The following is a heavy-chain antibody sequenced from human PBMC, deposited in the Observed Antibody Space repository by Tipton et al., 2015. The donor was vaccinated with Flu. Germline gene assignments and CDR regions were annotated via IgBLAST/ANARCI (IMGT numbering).Heavy chain of an antibody. V-gene: IGHV3-9*01. CDR3: AKDMRPSSSLDCFYYSGMDV. CDR2: VNWNSVAM. D-gene: IGHD6-6*01. J-gene: IGHJ6*02. Sequence: SLRLSCTASGFTFDDFTMHWVRQAPGKGLEWVSSVNWNSVAMDYADSVKGRFTIARDNARNSLYLEMNTLRAEDTALYYCAKDMRPSSSLDCFYYSGMDVWGQGTAVTVSS. CDR1: GFTFDDFT.